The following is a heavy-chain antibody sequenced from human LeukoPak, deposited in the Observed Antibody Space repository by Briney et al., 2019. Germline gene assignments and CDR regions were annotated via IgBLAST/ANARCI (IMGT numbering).Heavy chain of an antibody. CDR1: GFTFSSYT. CDR2: ISGSNSYI. CDR3: TSWGDTTAEYFQR. Sequence: GGSLRLSCAASGFTFSSYTMHWIRQAPGKGLEWVSSISGSNSYIFYADSVKGRFTISRDNAQNSMYLQMNSLRVEDTAVYYCTSWGDTTAEYFQRWGQGTLVTVSS. D-gene: IGHD2-21*02. J-gene: IGHJ1*01. V-gene: IGHV3-21*01.